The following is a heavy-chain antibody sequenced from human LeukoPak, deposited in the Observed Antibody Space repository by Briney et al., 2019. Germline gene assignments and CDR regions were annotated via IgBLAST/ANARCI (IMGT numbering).Heavy chain of an antibody. CDR1: GGSFSGYY. V-gene: IGHV4-34*01. CDR3: ASGYSGYDFFQLGYYYYYMDV. CDR2: INHSGST. J-gene: IGHJ6*03. Sequence: SETLSLTCGVYGGSFSGYYWSWIRQPPGKGLEWIGEINHSGSTNYNPSLKSRASISVDTSKNQFSLKLSSVTAADTAVYYCASGYSGYDFFQLGYYYYYMDVWGKGTTVTVSS. D-gene: IGHD5-12*01.